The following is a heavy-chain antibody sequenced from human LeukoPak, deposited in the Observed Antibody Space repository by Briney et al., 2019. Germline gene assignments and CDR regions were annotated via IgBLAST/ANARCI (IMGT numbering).Heavy chain of an antibody. CDR3: ARDRGDLLGWFDP. Sequence: GASVKVSCKASGYTFTGYYMHWVRQAPGQGLEWMGWVNPNSGGTNYAQKFQGRVTMTRDTSISTAYMELSRLRSDDTAVYYCARDRGDLLGWFDPWGQGTLVTVSS. J-gene: IGHJ5*02. CDR2: VNPNSGGT. D-gene: IGHD1-26*01. CDR1: GYTFTGYY. V-gene: IGHV1-2*02.